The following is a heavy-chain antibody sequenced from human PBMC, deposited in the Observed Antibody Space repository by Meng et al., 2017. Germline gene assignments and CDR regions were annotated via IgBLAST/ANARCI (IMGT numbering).Heavy chain of an antibody. V-gene: IGHV7-4-1*02. D-gene: IGHD5-18*01. CDR2: INTNTGNP. CDR1: GYPCPSYA. J-gene: IGHJ4*02. Sequence: QGQPVPVGSEFRKPRASVKASCKASGYPCPSYAMNWVLQAPGQGREWMGWINTNTGNPTYAQGFTGRFVFSLDTPVSTAYLQISSLKAEDTAVYYCAREPYGYFTDYWGQGTLVTVSS. CDR3: AREPYGYFTDY.